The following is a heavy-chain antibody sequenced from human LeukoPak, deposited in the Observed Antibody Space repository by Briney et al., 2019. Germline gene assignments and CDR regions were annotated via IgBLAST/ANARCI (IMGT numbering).Heavy chain of an antibody. Sequence: GVSLRLSCAASGFTVSSNYMSGVRQAPGKGLEWVSVIYSGGSTYYADSVKGRFTISRDNSKNTLYLQMNSLRAEDTAVYYCASSYTYGCFYYWGQGTLVTVS. CDR2: IYSGGST. CDR1: GFTVSSNY. D-gene: IGHD5-18*01. V-gene: IGHV3-53*01. J-gene: IGHJ4*02. CDR3: ASSYTYGCFYY.